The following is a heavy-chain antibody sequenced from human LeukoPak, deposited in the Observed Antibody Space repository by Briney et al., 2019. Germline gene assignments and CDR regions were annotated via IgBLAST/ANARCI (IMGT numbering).Heavy chain of an antibody. Sequence: GGSLRLSCAASGFTFSSYWMSWVRQAPGKGLEWVANINQDGSEKYYADSVKGRFTISRDNSKNTLYLQMNSLRAEDTAVYYCALISTLTTYYYDSSGSYFDYWGQGTLVTVSS. CDR2: INQDGSEK. D-gene: IGHD3-22*01. CDR3: ALISTLTTYYYDSSGSYFDY. J-gene: IGHJ4*02. V-gene: IGHV3-7*01. CDR1: GFTFSSYW.